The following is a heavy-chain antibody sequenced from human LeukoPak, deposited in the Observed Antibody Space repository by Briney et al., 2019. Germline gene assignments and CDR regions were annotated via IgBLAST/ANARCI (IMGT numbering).Heavy chain of an antibody. CDR2: INPNSGGT. CDR1: GYTFTGYY. V-gene: IGHV1-2*02. J-gene: IGHJ4*02. Sequence: GASVEVSCKASGYTFTGYYMHWVRQAPGQGLEWMGWINPNSGGTNYAQKFQGRVTMTRDTSISTAYMELSRLRSDDTAVYYCARDIGVGATRGRLFYWGQGTLVTVSS. CDR3: ARDIGVGATRGRLFY. D-gene: IGHD1-26*01.